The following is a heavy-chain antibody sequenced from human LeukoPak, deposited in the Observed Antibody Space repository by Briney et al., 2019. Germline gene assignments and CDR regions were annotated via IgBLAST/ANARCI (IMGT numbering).Heavy chain of an antibody. J-gene: IGHJ4*02. Sequence: ASVKVSCKAFGDTFTTYGINWVRQAPGQGLEWMGWISTYNGNTNYAQELQGRVTMTTDTSTNTAYMELRSQRSDDTAVYYRATRIPFTYCSGGGCYTDAPSVFDCWGQGTLVTVSS. CDR3: ATRIPFTYCSGGGCYTDAPSVFDC. CDR1: GDTFTTYG. CDR2: ISTYNGNT. V-gene: IGHV1-18*01. D-gene: IGHD2-15*01.